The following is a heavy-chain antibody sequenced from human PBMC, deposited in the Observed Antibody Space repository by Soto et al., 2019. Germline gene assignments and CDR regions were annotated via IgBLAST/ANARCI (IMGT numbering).Heavy chain of an antibody. CDR3: AREPSIAAVGIPLYSYYCMDV. CDR2: NISFAGIP. D-gene: IGHD6-6*01. CDR1: GDNFNSYT. V-gene: IGHV1-69*08. J-gene: IGHJ6*03. Sequence: QVQLVQSGAEVRKPGSSVKLSCKASGDNFNSYTISWVRQAPGQGLEWMGRNISFAGIPNSAQIFQGRVTITPDSSTSTAYMGVGSLPPEDTAVYYCAREPSIAAVGIPLYSYYCMDVWGEGTTVTVSS.